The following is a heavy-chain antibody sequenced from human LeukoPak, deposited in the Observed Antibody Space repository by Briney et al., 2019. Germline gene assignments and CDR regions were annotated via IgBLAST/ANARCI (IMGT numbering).Heavy chain of an antibody. J-gene: IGHJ4*02. CDR1: GFTFSTYA. CDR3: ARGAVLRFLEWAPRAYYFDY. V-gene: IGHV3-23*01. D-gene: IGHD3-3*01. CDR2: ISGSGGST. Sequence: GGSLRLSCAPSGFTFSTYAMSWVRQAPGKGLEWVSAISGSGGSTYYADSVKGRFTISRDNSKNTLYLQMNSLRAEDTAVYYCARGAVLRFLEWAPRAYYFDYWGQGTLVTVSS.